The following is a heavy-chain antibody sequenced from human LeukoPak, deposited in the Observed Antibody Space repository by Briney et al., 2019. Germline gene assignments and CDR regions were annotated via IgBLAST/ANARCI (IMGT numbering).Heavy chain of an antibody. CDR3: ARGWGSRDYFDY. CDR2: IWYDGSNK. D-gene: IGHD7-27*01. CDR1: GFTFSNYG. J-gene: IGHJ4*02. Sequence: PGGSFRLSCAASGFTFSNYGMHWVRQAPGKGLEWVAVIWYDGSNKYYADSVKGRFTISRDNSKNTLYLQMNSLRAEDTAVYYCARGWGSRDYFDYWGQGTLVTLCS. V-gene: IGHV3-33*01.